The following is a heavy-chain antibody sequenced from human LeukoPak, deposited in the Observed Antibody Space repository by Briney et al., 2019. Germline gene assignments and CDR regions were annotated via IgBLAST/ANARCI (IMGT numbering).Heavy chain of an antibody. CDR3: TTLVWVYSSSTSWYPPDY. CDR2: ISSSTSYI. J-gene: IGHJ4*02. Sequence: PGGSLRLSCAASGFIFSTYSMNWVRQAPGKGLEWVSSISSSTSYIYYADSVKGRFTISRDNAKNSLYLQMNGLRPEDTAVYYCTTLVWVYSSSTSWYPPDYWGQGTLVTVSS. D-gene: IGHD2-2*01. CDR1: GFIFSTYS. V-gene: IGHV3-21*03.